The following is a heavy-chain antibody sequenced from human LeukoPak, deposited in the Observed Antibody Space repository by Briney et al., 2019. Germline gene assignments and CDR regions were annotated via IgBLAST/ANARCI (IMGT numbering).Heavy chain of an antibody. Sequence: SETLSLTCAVYGGSFSGYYWSWIRQPPGKGLEWVGEINHSGSTNYNPSLKSRVTISVDTSKNQFSLKLSSVTAADTAVYYCARGGWLFRDFDYWGQGTLVTVSS. CDR1: GGSFSGYY. J-gene: IGHJ4*02. CDR2: INHSGST. D-gene: IGHD3-22*01. CDR3: ARGGWLFRDFDY. V-gene: IGHV4-34*01.